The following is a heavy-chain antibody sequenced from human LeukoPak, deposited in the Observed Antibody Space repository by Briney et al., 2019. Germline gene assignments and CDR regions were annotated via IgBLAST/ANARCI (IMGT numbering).Heavy chain of an antibody. CDR3: ARGGPAARPFDY. CDR2: INHSGST. D-gene: IGHD6-6*01. CDR1: GGSFSGYY. V-gene: IGHV4-34*01. Sequence: SETLSLTCAVYGGSFSGYYWSWIRQPPGKGLEWIGEINHSGSTNYNPSLKSRVTISVDTSKNQFSLKLSSVTAADTAVYYCARGGPAARPFDYWGQGTLVTVS. J-gene: IGHJ4*02.